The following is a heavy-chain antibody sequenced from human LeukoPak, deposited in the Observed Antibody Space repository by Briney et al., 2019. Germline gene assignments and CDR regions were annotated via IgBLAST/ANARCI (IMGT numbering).Heavy chain of an antibody. D-gene: IGHD6-19*01. J-gene: IGHJ4*02. Sequence: GGSLRLSCVTSGLTFRGYDMFWVRQAPGKGLEWISYISSSTNRTHYADSVKGRFTISRDNAKNSLYLQMNSLRAEDTAVYYCAREGSIAVAGGDSDYWGQGTLVTVSS. CDR2: ISSSTNRT. CDR1: GLTFRGYD. CDR3: AREGSIAVAGGDSDY. V-gene: IGHV3-48*01.